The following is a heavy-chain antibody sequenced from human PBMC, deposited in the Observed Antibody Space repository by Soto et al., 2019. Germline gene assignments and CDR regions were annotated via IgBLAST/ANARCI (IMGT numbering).Heavy chain of an antibody. J-gene: IGHJ4*02. CDR1: GGTFSSYT. D-gene: IGHD4-17*01. V-gene: IGHV1-69*08. CDR2: IIPILGIA. CDR3: ARDMVTTPRGTAC. Sequence: QVQLVQSGAEVKKPGSSVKVSCKASGGTFSSYTISWVRQAPGQGLEWMGRIIPILGIANYAQKFQGRVTXTXDXXTSTAYMELSSLRSEDTAVYYCARDMVTTPRGTACWGQGTLVTVSS.